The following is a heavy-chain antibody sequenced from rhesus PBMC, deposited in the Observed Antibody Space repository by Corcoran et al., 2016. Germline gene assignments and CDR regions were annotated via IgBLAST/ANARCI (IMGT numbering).Heavy chain of an antibody. CDR2: GESNSEGT. CDR3: ASRSGRVNGYGLDS. V-gene: IGHV4-73*01. J-gene: IGHJ6*01. Sequence: QVKLQQWGEGLVKPSETLSLTCAVYGGSISGYYYWNCIRQAPGKGLEWIGNGESNSEGTNYNPAHKNRVTISKDTSRNQISLKLSAVTAAEAAVYYCASRSGRVNGYGLDSWGQGVVVTVSS. D-gene: IGHD5-24*01. CDR1: GGSISGYYY.